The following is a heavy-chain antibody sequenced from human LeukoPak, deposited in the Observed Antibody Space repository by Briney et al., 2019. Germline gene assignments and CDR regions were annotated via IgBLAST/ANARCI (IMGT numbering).Heavy chain of an antibody. CDR3: AREGSSGWCDN. J-gene: IGHJ5*02. V-gene: IGHV3-30*04. CDR1: GFTFNNYN. CDR2: ISYDERNE. D-gene: IGHD6-19*01. Sequence: GGSLRLSCAASGFTFNNYNIQWVRQAPGKGLEWVAVISYDERNEFYADPVKGRFTISRDNSKGTLYLQMNSLRAEDSAVYYCAREGSSGWCDNWGQGTLVTVAS.